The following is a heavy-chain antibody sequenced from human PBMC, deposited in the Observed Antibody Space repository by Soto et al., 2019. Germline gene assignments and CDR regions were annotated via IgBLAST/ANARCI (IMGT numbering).Heavy chain of an antibody. CDR2: IYYSGST. CDR1: GGSISSSSYY. Sequence: SETLSLTCTVSGGSISSSSYYWGWIRQPPGKGLEWIGSIYYSGSTYYNPSLKSRVTISVDTSKNQFSLKLSSVTAADTAVYYCARLRGPGKDIVAYNPPYYYYMDVWGKGTTVTVSS. CDR3: ARLRGPGKDIVAYNPPYYYYMDV. J-gene: IGHJ6*03. V-gene: IGHV4-39*01. D-gene: IGHD5-12*01.